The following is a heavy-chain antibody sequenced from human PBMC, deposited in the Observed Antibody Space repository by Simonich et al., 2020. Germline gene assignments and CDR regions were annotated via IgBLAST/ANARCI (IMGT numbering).Heavy chain of an antibody. CDR2: IWYDGRNT. D-gene: IGHD6-13*01. Sequence: QVQLVESGGGVVQPGRSLRLSCAASGFTFSSYGMHWDRKAPGKGLEWVEVIWYDGRNTYYADSRKGRFTISRDNSKNTLNLQMNSLRAEDTAVYYCARERAAAGEAFDYWGQGTLVTVSS. V-gene: IGHV3-33*01. CDR3: ARERAAAGEAFDY. J-gene: IGHJ4*02. CDR1: GFTFSSYG.